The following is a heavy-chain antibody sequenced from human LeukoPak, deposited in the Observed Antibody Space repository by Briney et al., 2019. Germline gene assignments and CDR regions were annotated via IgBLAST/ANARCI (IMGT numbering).Heavy chain of an antibody. CDR1: GYTFTAYY. V-gene: IGHV1-46*01. J-gene: IGHJ4*02. CDR3: VREKRGRTYDY. D-gene: IGHD3-16*01. Sequence: ASVKVSCKASGYTFTAYYIQWVRQAPGQGPEWMGTIRPGDNRMSYAEKFQGRITMTRDMSTTTGYMELNSLTSDDTAVYYCVREKRGRTYDYWGQGALVTVSS. CDR2: IRPGDNRM.